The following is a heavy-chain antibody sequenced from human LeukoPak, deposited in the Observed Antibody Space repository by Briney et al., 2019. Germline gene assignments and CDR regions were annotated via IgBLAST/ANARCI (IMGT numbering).Heavy chain of an antibody. Sequence: GGSLSLSCAASGFTFSSYAMSWVRQAPGKGLEWVSAISGSGGSTYYADSVKGRFTISRDNSKNTLYLQMNSLRAEDTAVYYCAKDEYYYDSSGPSFDYWGQGTLVTVSS. CDR1: GFTFSSYA. V-gene: IGHV3-23*01. CDR2: ISGSGGST. J-gene: IGHJ4*02. D-gene: IGHD3-22*01. CDR3: AKDEYYYDSSGPSFDY.